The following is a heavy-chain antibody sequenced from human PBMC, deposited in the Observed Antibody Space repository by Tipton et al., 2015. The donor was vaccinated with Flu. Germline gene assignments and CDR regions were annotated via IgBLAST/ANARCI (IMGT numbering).Heavy chain of an antibody. Sequence: QVQLVQSGAEVKKPGASVKVSCKASGYTFTSYDINWERQATGQGLEWMGWMNPNSGNTGYAQKFQGRVTMTRNTSISTAYMEPSSLRSEDTAVYFFAKSSRIPTRVVTAIRLDYWGQGTLVTVSS. CDR3: AKSSRIPTRVVTAIRLDY. CDR2: MNPNSGNT. V-gene: IGHV1-8*01. CDR1: GYTFTSYD. D-gene: IGHD2-21*02. J-gene: IGHJ4*02.